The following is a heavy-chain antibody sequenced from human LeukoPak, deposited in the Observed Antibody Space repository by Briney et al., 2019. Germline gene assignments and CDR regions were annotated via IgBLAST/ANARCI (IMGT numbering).Heavy chain of an antibody. V-gene: IGHV1-18*01. CDR3: ARFLYCSSTSCYFHFDY. D-gene: IGHD2-2*01. Sequence: GASVKVSCKASGYTFTSYGISWVRPAPGQGLEWMGWISAYNGNTNYAQKLQGRVTMTTDTSTSTAYMELRSLRSDDTAVYYCARFLYCSSTSCYFHFDYWGQGTLVTVSS. CDR2: ISAYNGNT. CDR1: GYTFTSYG. J-gene: IGHJ4*02.